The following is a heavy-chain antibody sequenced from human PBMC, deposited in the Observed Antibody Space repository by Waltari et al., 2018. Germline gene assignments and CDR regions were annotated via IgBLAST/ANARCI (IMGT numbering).Heavy chain of an antibody. D-gene: IGHD6-19*01. CDR2: IIPILGIA. V-gene: IGHV1-69*10. CDR1: GGTFSSYA. CDR3: ARDRGSSGWTLFDY. Sequence: QVQLVQSGAEVKEPGSSVKVSCKASGGTFSSYAISWVRQAPGQGLEWMGGIIPILGIANYAQKFQGRVTITADKSTSTAYMELSSLRSEDTAVYYCARDRGSSGWTLFDYWGQGTLVTVSS. J-gene: IGHJ4*02.